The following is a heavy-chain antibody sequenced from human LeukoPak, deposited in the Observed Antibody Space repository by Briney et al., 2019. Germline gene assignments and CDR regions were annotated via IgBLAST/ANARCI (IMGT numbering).Heavy chain of an antibody. CDR3: ARRATTERGHSYGLDF. D-gene: IGHD5-18*01. J-gene: IGHJ4*02. CDR2: ISSGSTYI. V-gene: IGHV3-21*01. Sequence: PGGSLRLSCAASGFTFSSYWMSWVRQAPGKGLEWVSSISSGSTYIYYADSLTGRFTISRDNAKNSLYLQMNSLRAEDTAMYYCARRATTERGHSYGLDFWGQGTLVTVSS. CDR1: GFTFSSYW.